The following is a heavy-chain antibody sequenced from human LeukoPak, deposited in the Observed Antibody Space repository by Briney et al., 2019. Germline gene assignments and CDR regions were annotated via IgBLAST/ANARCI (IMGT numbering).Heavy chain of an antibody. CDR1: GFTFSSYG. CDR2: ISYDGSNK. CDR3: AKDLKWLPYFDY. D-gene: IGHD5-12*01. Sequence: PGGSLRLSCAASGFTFSSYGMHWVRQAPGEGLEWVAVISYDGSNKYYADSVKGRFTISRDNSKNTLYLQMNSLRAEDTAVYYCAKDLKWLPYFDYWGQGTLVTVSS. V-gene: IGHV3-30*18. J-gene: IGHJ4*02.